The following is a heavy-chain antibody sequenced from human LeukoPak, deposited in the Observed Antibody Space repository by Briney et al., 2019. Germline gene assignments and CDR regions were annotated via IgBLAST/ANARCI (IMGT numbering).Heavy chain of an antibody. Sequence: ASVKVSCKASGYTFTSYGISWVRQAPGQGLEWMGWISAYNGNTNYAQKLQGRVTMTTDTSTSTAYMELRSLRSEDTAVYYCARVDYYGSGSYYRYWGQGTLVTVSS. V-gene: IGHV1-18*01. J-gene: IGHJ4*02. D-gene: IGHD3-10*01. CDR1: GYTFTSYG. CDR3: ARVDYYGSGSYYRY. CDR2: ISAYNGNT.